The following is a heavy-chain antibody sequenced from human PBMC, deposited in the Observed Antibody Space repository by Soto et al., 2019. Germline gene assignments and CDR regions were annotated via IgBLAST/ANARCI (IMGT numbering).Heavy chain of an antibody. D-gene: IGHD5-18*01. V-gene: IGHV4-31*03. CDR2: IYYSGNT. J-gene: IGHJ4*02. CDR1: GGSISSSDYY. CDR3: AKILGRQLWLVGRYFDY. Sequence: SETLSLTCTVSGGSISSSDYYWSWIRQHPRKGLEWIGYIYYSGNTYYNPSLKSRLTISVDTSKNQFSLKLNSVTAADTAVYYCAKILGRQLWLVGRYFDYWGQGTLVTVSS.